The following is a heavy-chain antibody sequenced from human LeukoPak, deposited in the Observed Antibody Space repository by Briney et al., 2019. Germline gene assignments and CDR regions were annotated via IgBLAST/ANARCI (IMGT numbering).Heavy chain of an antibody. CDR1: GFTFSSYE. V-gene: IGHV3-48*03. CDR2: ISSSGSTI. D-gene: IGHD5-18*01. Sequence: GGSLRLSCAASGFTFSSYEMNWVRQAPGKGLEWVSYISSSGSTIYYADSVKGRFTISRDNAKNSLYLQMNSLRAEDTAVYYCARTTCGYSSLGGYYYGMDVWGQGTTVTVSS. J-gene: IGHJ6*02. CDR3: ARTTCGYSSLGGYYYGMDV.